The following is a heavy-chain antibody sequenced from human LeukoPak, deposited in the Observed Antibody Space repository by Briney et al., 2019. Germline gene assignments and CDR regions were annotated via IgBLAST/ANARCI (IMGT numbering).Heavy chain of an antibody. CDR1: GFTFSDYY. V-gene: IGHV3-11*04. Sequence: GGSLRLSCAASGFTFSDYYMSWIRQAPGKGLEWVSYIGSSGSTIYYADSVKGRFTISRDNAKNSLYLQMDSLRAEDTAVYYCARGELLYSSGWYWFDPWGQGTLVTVSS. D-gene: IGHD6-19*01. J-gene: IGHJ5*02. CDR3: ARGELLYSSGWYWFDP. CDR2: IGSSGSTI.